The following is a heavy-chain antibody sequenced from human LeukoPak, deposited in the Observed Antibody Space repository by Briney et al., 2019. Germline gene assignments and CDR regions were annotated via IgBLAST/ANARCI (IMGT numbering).Heavy chain of an antibody. J-gene: IGHJ4*02. CDR1: GYTFTSYG. D-gene: IGHD3-10*01. V-gene: IGHV1-18*01. Sequence: ASVTVSCKASGYTFTSYGISWVRQAPGQGLEWMGWISAYNGNTNYAQKLQGRVTMTTDTSTSTAYMELRSLRSDDTAVYYCARVTMVRGVITPWHFDYWGEGTLVTVSS. CDR3: ARVTMVRGVITPWHFDY. CDR2: ISAYNGNT.